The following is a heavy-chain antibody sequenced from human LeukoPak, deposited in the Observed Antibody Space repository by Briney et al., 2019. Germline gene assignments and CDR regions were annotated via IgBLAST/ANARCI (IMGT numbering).Heavy chain of an antibody. CDR1: GFTFSSQW. D-gene: IGHD2-15*01. CDR2: IKSDGSEK. CDR3: ARDCGGGSCYGPYDAFDI. Sequence: GGSLRLSCGASGFTFSSQWMTWVRQAPGKGLEWVANIKSDGSEKYYVDSVKGRFTISRDNGKNSLYLQMNSLRAEDTAVYYCARDCGGGSCYGPYDAFDIWGQGTMVTVSS. V-gene: IGHV3-7*01. J-gene: IGHJ3*02.